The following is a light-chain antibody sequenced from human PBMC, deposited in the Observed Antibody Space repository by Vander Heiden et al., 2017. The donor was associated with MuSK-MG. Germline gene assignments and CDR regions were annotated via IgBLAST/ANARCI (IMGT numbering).Light chain of an antibody. Sequence: DLQMTQSPSSLSASVGDRLTITCRASQGIRVYVAWYQQKPGKLPELLIYGASTLQPGVPSRFSGSGSGTDFTLTISNLQPEDFATYYCLKYNSPPPLTFGGGTKVEIK. V-gene: IGKV1-27*01. CDR3: LKYNSPPPLT. J-gene: IGKJ4*01. CDR1: QGIRVY. CDR2: GAS.